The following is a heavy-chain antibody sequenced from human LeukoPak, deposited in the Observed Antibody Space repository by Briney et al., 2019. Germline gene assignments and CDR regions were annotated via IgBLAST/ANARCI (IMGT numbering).Heavy chain of an antibody. D-gene: IGHD5-18*01. CDR3: ARFRGFTYGPYYFDY. J-gene: IGHJ4*02. CDR1: GGSFSGYY. CDR2: IYYSGNT. Sequence: PSETLSLTCAVYGGSFSGYYWSWIRQPPGKGLEWIGNIYYSGNTYYNPSLKSRVTFSVDTSKNQFSLKLSSVTAADTAVYYCARFRGFTYGPYYFDYWGQGTLVTVSS. V-gene: IGHV4-34*01.